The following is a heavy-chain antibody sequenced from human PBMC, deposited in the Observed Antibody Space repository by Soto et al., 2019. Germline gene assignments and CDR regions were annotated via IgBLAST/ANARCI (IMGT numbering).Heavy chain of an antibody. CDR1: GYSFTSYW. CDR2: IYPGDSDT. CDR3: ARALTYYYDSSGYNYFDY. V-gene: IGHV5-51*01. J-gene: IGHJ4*02. Sequence: PGESLKISCKGSGYSFTSYWIGRVRQMPGKGLEWMGIIYPGDSDTRYSPSFQGQVTISADKSISTAYLQWSSLKASDTAMYYCARALTYYYDSSGYNYFDYWGQGTLVTVSS. D-gene: IGHD3-22*01.